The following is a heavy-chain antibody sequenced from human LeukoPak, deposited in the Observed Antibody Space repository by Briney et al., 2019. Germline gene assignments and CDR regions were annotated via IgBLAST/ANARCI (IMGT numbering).Heavy chain of an antibody. J-gene: IGHJ6*03. CDR1: GYTFTGYY. D-gene: IGHD6-13*01. Sequence: SVQVSCKASGYTFTGYYMLWVRQPPGQGLDGMGWINPYSGGTNYAPKSQGRVTMTRDTAISTAYMEPSRLRSDDTAVYDCARDRGLDIAAAGKFRHYYYYMDVWGKGTTVTVSS. CDR2: INPYSGGT. CDR3: ARDRGLDIAAAGKFRHYYYYMDV. V-gene: IGHV1-2*02.